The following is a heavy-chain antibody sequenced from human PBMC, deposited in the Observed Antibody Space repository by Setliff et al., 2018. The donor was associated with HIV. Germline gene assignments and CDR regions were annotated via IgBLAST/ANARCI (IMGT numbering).Heavy chain of an antibody. CDR2: ISGYTGIT. CDR3: ARVAVSGTP. CDR1: GYIFSHYG. Sequence: ASVKVSCKISGYIFSHYGVTWVRQAPGQGLEYMGYISGYTGITHYAQTFQGRVTLTRDTSISTAYMELTGLTSDDTAVYYCARVAVSGTPWGQGTLVTVSS. J-gene: IGHJ4*02. D-gene: IGHD6-19*01. V-gene: IGHV1-18*01.